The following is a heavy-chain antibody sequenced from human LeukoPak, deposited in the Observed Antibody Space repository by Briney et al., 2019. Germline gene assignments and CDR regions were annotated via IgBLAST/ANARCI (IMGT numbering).Heavy chain of an antibody. CDR2: ISYDGSNK. Sequence: GKSLRLSCAASGLTFSVYAIYWVRQAPGKGLEWVAVISYDGSNKYYADSVKGRFTISRDNSKNALYLQMNRLRTEDTAVYYCARGSPPDYWGQGTLVTVSS. V-gene: IGHV3-30-3*01. CDR3: ARGSPPDY. J-gene: IGHJ4*02. CDR1: GLTFSVYA.